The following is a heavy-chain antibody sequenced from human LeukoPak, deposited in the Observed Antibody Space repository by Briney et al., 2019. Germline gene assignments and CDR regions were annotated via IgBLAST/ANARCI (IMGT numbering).Heavy chain of an antibody. J-gene: IGHJ4*02. CDR1: GGIFSSYA. CDR2: IIPIFGTA. V-gene: IGHV1-69*13. D-gene: IGHD1-1*01. CDR3: ARQPMPRSTFDY. Sequence: SVKVSCKASGGIFSSYAISWVRQAPGQGLEWMGGIIPIFGTANYAQKFQGRVTITADDSTSTAYMELSSLRSEDTAVYYCARQPMPRSTFDYWGQGTLVTVSS.